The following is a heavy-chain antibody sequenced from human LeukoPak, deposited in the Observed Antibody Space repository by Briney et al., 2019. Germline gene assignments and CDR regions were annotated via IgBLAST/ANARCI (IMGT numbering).Heavy chain of an antibody. CDR1: GFTFSSYW. CDR3: AKDPGQLLYGDAFDI. Sequence: GGSLRLSCAASGFTFSSYWMSWVRQAPGKGLEWVANIKQDGSEKYYVDSVKGRFTISRDNAKNSLYLQMNSLRAEDTAVYYCAKDPGQLLYGDAFDIWGQGTMVTVSS. D-gene: IGHD2-2*02. V-gene: IGHV3-7*03. J-gene: IGHJ3*02. CDR2: IKQDGSEK.